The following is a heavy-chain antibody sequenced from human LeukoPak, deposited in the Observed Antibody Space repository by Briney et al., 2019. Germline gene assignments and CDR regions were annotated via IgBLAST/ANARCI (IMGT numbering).Heavy chain of an antibody. CDR2: ISRSGTSI. Sequence: GGSLRLSCAASGFIFSTYGMNWVRQAPGKGLEWVSSISRSGTSIYYADSVKGRFTISRDNAKNSLYLQMNSLRAEDTAVYYCASWDCSGGSCYSRNWFDPWGQGTLVTVSS. CDR3: ASWDCSGGSCYSRNWFDP. J-gene: IGHJ5*02. D-gene: IGHD2-15*01. CDR1: GFIFSTYG. V-gene: IGHV3-21*01.